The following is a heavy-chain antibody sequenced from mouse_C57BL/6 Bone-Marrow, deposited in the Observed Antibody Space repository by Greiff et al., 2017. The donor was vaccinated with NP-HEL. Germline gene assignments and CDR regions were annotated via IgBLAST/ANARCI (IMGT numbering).Heavy chain of an antibody. CDR3: ARDELRDY. D-gene: IGHD3-2*02. CDR1: GYTFTSYW. J-gene: IGHJ2*01. CDR2: INPSSGYT. Sequence: VQLQQSGAELAKPGASVKLSCKASGYTFTSYWMHWVKQRPGQGLEWIGYINPSSGYTKYNEKFKGKATLTADKSSSTAYLQLNSLTSEDSAVYFCARDELRDYWGQGTTLTVSS. V-gene: IGHV1-7*01.